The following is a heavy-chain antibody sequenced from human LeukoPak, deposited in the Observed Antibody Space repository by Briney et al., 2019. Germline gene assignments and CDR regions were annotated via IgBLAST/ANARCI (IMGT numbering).Heavy chain of an antibody. D-gene: IGHD6-19*01. CDR2: IYYSGST. CDR1: GGSISSSSYY. V-gene: IGHV4-39*01. J-gene: IGHJ5*02. Sequence: PSETLSLTCTVSGGSISSSSYYWGWIRQPPGKRLEWIGSIYYSGSTYYNPSLKSRVTISVDTSKNQFSLKLSSVTAADTAVYYCARHAQWLTGSLRRSSTSWFDPWGQGTLVTVSS. CDR3: ARHAQWLTGSLRRSSTSWFDP.